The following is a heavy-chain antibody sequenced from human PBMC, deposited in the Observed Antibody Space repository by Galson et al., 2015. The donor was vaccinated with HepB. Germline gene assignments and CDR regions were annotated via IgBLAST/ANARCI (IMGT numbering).Heavy chain of an antibody. CDR1: GFTFSVYY. J-gene: IGHJ4*02. Sequence: SLRLSCAASGFTFSVYYMSWIRQAPGRGLEWVSYISSSSSYTNYADSVKGRFTISRDNAKNSLYLQMNSLRAEDTAVYYCARGGYCSRTSCYGLADYWGQGTLVTVSS. D-gene: IGHD2-2*01. CDR3: ARGGYCSRTSCYGLADY. V-gene: IGHV3-11*06. CDR2: ISSSSSYT.